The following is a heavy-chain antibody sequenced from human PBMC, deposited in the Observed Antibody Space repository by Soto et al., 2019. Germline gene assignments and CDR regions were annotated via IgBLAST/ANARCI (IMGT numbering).Heavy chain of an antibody. CDR2: TYYRSKWHN. CDR3: ARITGTSSWYYYYGVDV. Sequence: SQTLSLTCVISGDSVSSNSAAWGWTRQSPSRGLEWLGMTYYRSKWHNDYDMSVKSRITINPDTSKNQFSLQLSSVTFEDSAVYYCARITGTSSWYYYYGVDVWGPGTTVTVSS. J-gene: IGHJ6*02. D-gene: IGHD2-2*01. CDR1: GDSVSSNSAA. V-gene: IGHV6-1*01.